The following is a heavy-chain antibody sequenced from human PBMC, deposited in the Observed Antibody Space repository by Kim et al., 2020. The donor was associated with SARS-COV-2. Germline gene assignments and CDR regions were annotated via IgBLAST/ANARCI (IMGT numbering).Heavy chain of an antibody. D-gene: IGHD4-4*01. CDR3: ARDSKRTVTTAGSDY. Sequence: GGSLRLSCAASGFTFSSYAMHWVRQAPGKGLEWVAVISYDGSNKYYADSVKGRFTISRDNSKNTLYLQMTSLRAEDTAVYYCARDSKRTVTTAGSDYWGQGTLVTVSS. CDR1: GFTFSSYA. J-gene: IGHJ4*02. CDR2: ISYDGSNK. V-gene: IGHV3-30-3*01.